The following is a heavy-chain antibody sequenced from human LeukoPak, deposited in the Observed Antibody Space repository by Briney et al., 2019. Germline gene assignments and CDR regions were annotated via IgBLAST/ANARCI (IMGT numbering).Heavy chain of an antibody. J-gene: IGHJ3*02. Sequence: ASVKVSCKASGYTFTGYYMHWVRQAPGQGLEWMGRINPNSGGTNYAQKFQGRVTMNRDTSISTAYMELSRLRSDDTAVYYCARVTGGELPDRDDAFDIWGQGTMVTVSS. CDR1: GYTFTGYY. V-gene: IGHV1-2*06. CDR3: ARVTGGELPDRDDAFDI. CDR2: INPNSGGT. D-gene: IGHD1-26*01.